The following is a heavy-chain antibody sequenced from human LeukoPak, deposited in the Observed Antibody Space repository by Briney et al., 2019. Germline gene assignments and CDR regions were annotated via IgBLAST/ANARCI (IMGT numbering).Heavy chain of an antibody. Sequence: SETLSLTCGVSGGSVTSTNWWAWVRQPPGKGLEWIGEVHLDGRTNYNPSLKSRLTMSVDLSENHISLKLTSVTAADTAVYYCAREGGFYRPLDYSGQGTLVTVSS. D-gene: IGHD3-3*01. V-gene: IGHV4-4*02. CDR2: VHLDGRT. CDR1: GGSVTSTNW. CDR3: AREGGFYRPLDY. J-gene: IGHJ4*02.